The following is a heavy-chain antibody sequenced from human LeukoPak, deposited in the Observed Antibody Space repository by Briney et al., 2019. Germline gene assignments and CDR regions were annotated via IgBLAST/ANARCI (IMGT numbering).Heavy chain of an antibody. CDR1: GFTFSGYA. Sequence: GGSLRLSCAASGFTFSGYAMSWVRQAPGKGLECVSAISAVGGTYYADYVKGRLAISRDNSKNTLYLQMNRMRAEDTDVYFCAKDENHPLGIWYFDLWGRGTLVTVSS. CDR3: AKDENHPLGIWYFDL. J-gene: IGHJ2*01. V-gene: IGHV3-23*01. D-gene: IGHD7-27*01. CDR2: ISAVGGT.